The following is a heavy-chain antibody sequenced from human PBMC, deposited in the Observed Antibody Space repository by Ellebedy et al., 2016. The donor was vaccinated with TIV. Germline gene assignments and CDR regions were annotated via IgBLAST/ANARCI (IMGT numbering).Heavy chain of an antibody. V-gene: IGHV4-59*08. Sequence: MPSETLSLTCTVSGGSISSYYWSWIRQPPGKGLEWIGYIYYSGSTNYYPSLKSRVTISVDTSKNQFSLNLRSVTAADTAVYYCARHLYSGSYWYFDYWGQGTLVTVSS. J-gene: IGHJ4*02. CDR2: IYYSGST. CDR1: GGSISSYY. CDR3: ARHLYSGSYWYFDY. D-gene: IGHD1-26*01.